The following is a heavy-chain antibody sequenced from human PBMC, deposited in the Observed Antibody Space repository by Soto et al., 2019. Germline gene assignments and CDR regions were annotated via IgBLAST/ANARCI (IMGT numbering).Heavy chain of an antibody. CDR2: ISVGSYDL. CDR1: GFTFDNYA. J-gene: IGHJ4*02. D-gene: IGHD3-16*01. CDR3: ARDHLWAFDY. V-gene: IGHV3-48*02. Sequence: EVQLVESGGGLVQPGGALRLSCVASGFTFDNYAMNWVRQAPGKGLEWLSWISVGSYDLEYSDSVNGRFTISRDNAKNSLYLQLNSLEDEDTAVYYCARDHLWAFDYWGQGTVVTVTS.